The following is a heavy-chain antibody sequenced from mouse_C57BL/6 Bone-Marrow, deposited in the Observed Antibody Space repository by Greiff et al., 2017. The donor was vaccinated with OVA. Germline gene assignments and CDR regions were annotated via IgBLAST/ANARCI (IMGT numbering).Heavy chain of an antibody. CDR3: ARAVVPFDY. CDR1: GYSITSGYY. J-gene: IGHJ2*01. D-gene: IGHD1-1*01. CDR2: ISYDGSN. Sequence: EVKLQESGPGLVKPSQSLSLTCSVTGYSITSGYYWNWIRQFPGNKLEWMGYISYDGSNNYNPSLKNRISITRDTSKNQFFLKLNSVTTEDTATYYCARAVVPFDYWGQGTTLTVSS. V-gene: IGHV3-6*01.